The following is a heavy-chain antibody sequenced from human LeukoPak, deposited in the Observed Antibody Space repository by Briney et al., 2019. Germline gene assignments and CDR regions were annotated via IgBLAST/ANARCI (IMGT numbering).Heavy chain of an antibody. J-gene: IGHJ6*02. Sequence: SGTLSLTCTVSGGSISSGGYYWSWIRQHPGKGLEWIGYIYYSGSTYYNPSLKSRVTISVDTSKNQFSLKLSSVTAADTAVYYCARGADFIRSGYYYGMDVWGQGTTVTVSS. V-gene: IGHV4-31*03. D-gene: IGHD4-17*01. CDR2: IYYSGST. CDR1: GGSISSGGYY. CDR3: ARGADFIRSGYYYGMDV.